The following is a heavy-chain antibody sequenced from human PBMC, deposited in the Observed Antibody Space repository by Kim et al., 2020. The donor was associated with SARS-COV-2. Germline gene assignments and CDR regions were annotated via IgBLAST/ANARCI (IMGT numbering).Heavy chain of an antibody. V-gene: IGHV4-59*08. CDR2: IYYSGST. D-gene: IGHD2-2*01. CDR3: AKSSTSSDSGDWFDP. J-gene: IGHJ5*02. Sequence: SETLSLTCTVSGGSISSYYWSWIRQPPGKGLEWIGYIYYSGSTNYNPSLKSRVTISVDTSKNQFSLKLSSVTAADTAVYYCAKSSTSSDSGDWFDPWGQGTLVTVSS. CDR1: GGSISSYY.